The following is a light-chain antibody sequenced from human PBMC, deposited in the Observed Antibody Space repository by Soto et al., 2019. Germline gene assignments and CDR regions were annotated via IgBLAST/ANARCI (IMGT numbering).Light chain of an antibody. CDR1: DSDVTVYGF. V-gene: IGLV2-14*03. CDR2: DVN. Sequence: QYVLTQPASVSGSAEQSITISCTGTDSDVTVYGFGSWYHHHPGKAPKLILYDVNNRPSGVSDRFSGSKSGNTASLTISGLQAQDEADYYCSSYSRTSSVFGTGTKVTVL. CDR3: SSYSRTSSV. J-gene: IGLJ1*01.